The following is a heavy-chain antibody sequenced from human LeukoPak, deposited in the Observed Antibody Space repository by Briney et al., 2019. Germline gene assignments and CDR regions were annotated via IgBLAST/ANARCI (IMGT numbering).Heavy chain of an antibody. V-gene: IGHV4-4*02. CDR1: GGSISSSNW. CDR3: ARESTSGFDY. Sequence: PSGTLSLTCAVSGGSISSSNWWSWIRQPPGKGLEWIGYIYYSGTTNYNPSLKSRVTISLDTSKNQFSLKLSSVTAADTAVYYCARESTSGFDYWGQGTLVTVSS. D-gene: IGHD2-8*01. J-gene: IGHJ4*02. CDR2: IYYSGTT.